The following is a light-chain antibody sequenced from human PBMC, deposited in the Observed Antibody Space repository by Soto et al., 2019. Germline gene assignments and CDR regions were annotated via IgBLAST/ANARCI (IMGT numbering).Light chain of an antibody. V-gene: IGKV3-15*01. J-gene: IGKJ1*01. CDR2: GAS. CDR3: QQYCNWPT. CDR1: QSVSLN. Sequence: EIVITQSPATLSVSPGERATLSCRASQSVSLNLAWYQQKPGQAPRLLIYGASTRDTGIPARFSGSGSGTEFTLTISXLQSEDFAVYYCQQYCNWPTFGLGTKVDIK.